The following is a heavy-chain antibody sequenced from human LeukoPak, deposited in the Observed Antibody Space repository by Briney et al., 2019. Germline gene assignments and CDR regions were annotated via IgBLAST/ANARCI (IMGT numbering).Heavy chain of an antibody. D-gene: IGHD6-13*01. CDR2: ISGSDGST. V-gene: IGHV3-23*01. Sequence: GGSLRLSCAASGFTFSSYAMSWVRQAPGKGLEWASTISGSDGSTNYADSVKGRFTISRDNAKKSLYLQMNSLRAEDTAVYYCARDEQLVLGCFQHWGQGTLVTVSS. J-gene: IGHJ1*01. CDR3: ARDEQLVLGCFQH. CDR1: GFTFSSYA.